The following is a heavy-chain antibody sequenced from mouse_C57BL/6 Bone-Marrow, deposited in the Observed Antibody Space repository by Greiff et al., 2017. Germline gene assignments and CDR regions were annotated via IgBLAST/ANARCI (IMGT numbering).Heavy chain of an antibody. CDR3: ARENCDDAAWFAY. CDR2: IPPNSGST. V-gene: IGHV1-64*01. CDR1: GYTFTSYW. J-gene: IGHJ3*01. Sequence: VQLQQPGAELVKPGASVKLSCKASGYTFTSYWMHWVKQRPGQGLAWIGMIPPNSGSTNYNEKFKSKATLTVDKSSSKAYMLLSSLISEDSAVYYCARENCDDAAWFAYWGQGTLVTVSA. D-gene: IGHD2-3*01.